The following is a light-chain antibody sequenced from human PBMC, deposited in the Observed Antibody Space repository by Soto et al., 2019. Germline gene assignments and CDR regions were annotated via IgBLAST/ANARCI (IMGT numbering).Light chain of an antibody. CDR2: DDN. Sequence: QSVLTQPASVPAAPGQKVTISCSGSSFNVGDNSVSWYQQLPRTAPKLLLYDDNQRPAGIPDRFSGYKSRTSVGLSLPSFQTRGQGDYYCGSRYSSVNAYVFGSGNKVTVL. CDR1: SFNVGDNS. CDR3: GSRYSSVNAYV. V-gene: IGLV1-51*01. J-gene: IGLJ1*01.